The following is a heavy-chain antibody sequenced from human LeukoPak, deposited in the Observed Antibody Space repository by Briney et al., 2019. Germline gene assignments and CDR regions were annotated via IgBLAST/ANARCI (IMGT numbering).Heavy chain of an antibody. Sequence: GGSLRLSCAASGFTFSDYGMHWVRQAPGKGLEWVALISYDATNKYYLDSVKGRFTISRDNSKKTVYLQMNSLRAEDTAVYHCAKDQERGFDIWGQGTMVTVSS. CDR2: ISYDATNK. CDR1: GFTFSDYG. CDR3: AKDQERGFDI. J-gene: IGHJ3*02. D-gene: IGHD1-26*01. V-gene: IGHV3-30*18.